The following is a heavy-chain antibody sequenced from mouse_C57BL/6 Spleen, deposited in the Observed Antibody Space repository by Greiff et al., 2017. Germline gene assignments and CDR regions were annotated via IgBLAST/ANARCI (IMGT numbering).Heavy chain of an antibody. D-gene: IGHD3-2*02. V-gene: IGHV8-12*01. CDR2: IHWDDDK. Sequence: QVTLKECGPGILQSSQTLSLTCSFSGFSLSTSGMGVSWIRQPSGKGLEWLAHIHWDDDKRYNPSLKSRLTISKDTSRNQVFLKITSVDTADTATYYCARRVDSSGHLAYWGQGTLVTVSA. CDR3: ARRVDSSGHLAY. CDR1: GFSLSTSGMG. J-gene: IGHJ3*01.